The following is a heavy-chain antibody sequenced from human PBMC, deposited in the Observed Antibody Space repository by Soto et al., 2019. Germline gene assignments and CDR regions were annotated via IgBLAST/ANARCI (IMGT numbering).Heavy chain of an antibody. J-gene: IGHJ6*02. CDR3: ARVVVVPAAPGTSVSYYYYGMDV. V-gene: IGHV5-10-1*03. D-gene: IGHD2-2*01. Sequence: EVQLVQSGAEVKKPGESLRISCKGSGYSFTSYWISWVRQMPGKGLEWMGRIDPSDSYTNYSPSFQGHVTISADKSISTAYLQWSSLKASDTAMYYCARVVVVPAAPGTSVSYYYYGMDVWGQGTTVTVSS. CDR2: IDPSDSYT. CDR1: GYSFTSYW.